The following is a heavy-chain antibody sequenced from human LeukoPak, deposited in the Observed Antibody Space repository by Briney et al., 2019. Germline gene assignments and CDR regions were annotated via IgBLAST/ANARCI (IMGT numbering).Heavy chain of an antibody. J-gene: IGHJ5*02. D-gene: IGHD6-13*01. V-gene: IGHV4-4*02. CDR2: IYHSGST. CDR3: ARVRIAAAGTGWFDP. Sequence: PSETLSLTCAVSSVSISSSNWWSWVRQPPGKGLEWIGEIYHSGSTNYNPSLKSRVTISVDKSKNQFSLKLSSVTAADTAVYYCARVRIAAAGTGWFDPWGQGTLVTVSS. CDR1: SVSISSSNW.